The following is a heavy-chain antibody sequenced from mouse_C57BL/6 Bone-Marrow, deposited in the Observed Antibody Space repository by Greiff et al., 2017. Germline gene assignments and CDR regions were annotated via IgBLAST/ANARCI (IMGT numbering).Heavy chain of an antibody. D-gene: IGHD1-1*01. J-gene: IGHJ2*01. Sequence: EVKLMESGPGLVKPSQSLSLTCSVTGYSITSGYYWNWIRQFPGNKLEWMGYISYDGSNNYNPSLKNRSSITRDTSKNQFFLKLNSVTTEDTATYYCARGYGSDYWGQGTTLTVSS. CDR1: GYSITSGYY. CDR3: ARGYGSDY. V-gene: IGHV3-6*01. CDR2: ISYDGSN.